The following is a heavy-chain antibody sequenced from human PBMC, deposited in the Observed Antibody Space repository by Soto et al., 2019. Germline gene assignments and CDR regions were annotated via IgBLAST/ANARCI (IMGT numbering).Heavy chain of an antibody. J-gene: IGHJ5*01. CDR3: ARAIYYDIWPRYPAPPDS. D-gene: IGHD3-9*01. Sequence: GGSLRLSCAASGFTFSIYDMHWFRQATGKGLEWVSAIGTAGDTYYPGPVKGRFTISRENAKNSLYLQMNSLRAGDTAVYYCARAIYYDIWPRYPAPPDSWGQRTLVTVSS. CDR2: IGTAGDT. CDR1: GFTFSIYD. V-gene: IGHV3-13*04.